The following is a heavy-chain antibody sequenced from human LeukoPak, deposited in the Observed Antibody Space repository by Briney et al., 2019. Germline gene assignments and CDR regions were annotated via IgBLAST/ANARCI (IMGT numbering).Heavy chain of an antibody. Sequence: PSETLSLTCTVSSGSISSGDYYWSWIRQPPGKGLEWIGYIYYTGSTYYNSSLKGRLTLSVDTPKNQFSLKLSSVTAAGTAVYYCARDTHYGDYERGVDYWGQGTLVTVSS. V-gene: IGHV4-30-4*01. CDR1: SGSISSGDYY. D-gene: IGHD4-17*01. CDR2: IYYTGST. CDR3: ARDTHYGDYERGVDY. J-gene: IGHJ4*02.